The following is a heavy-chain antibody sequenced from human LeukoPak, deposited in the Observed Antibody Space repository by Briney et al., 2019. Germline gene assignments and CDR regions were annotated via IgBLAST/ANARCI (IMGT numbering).Heavy chain of an antibody. CDR1: GGSISSYY. J-gene: IGHJ4*02. CDR3: ARSSHHTGGENDY. D-gene: IGHD3-16*01. V-gene: IGHV4-59*08. Sequence: SETLSLTCTVSGGSISSYYWSWIRQPPGKGLEWIGYIYYSGSTNYNPSLESRVTISVDTSKNQFSLKLSSVTAADTAVYYCARSSHHTGGENDYWGQGTLVTVSS. CDR2: IYYSGST.